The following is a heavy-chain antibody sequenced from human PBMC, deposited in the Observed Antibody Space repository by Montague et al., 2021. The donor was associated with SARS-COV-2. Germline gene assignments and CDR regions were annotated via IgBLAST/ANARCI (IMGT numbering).Heavy chain of an antibody. J-gene: IGHJ4*02. D-gene: IGHD6-19*01. CDR1: GESFSEYI. CDR2: INHRGLT. Sequence: SETLSLTCAVYGESFSEYIRNWIRQPPGKGLEWIGEINHRGLTKYNPSLNSRVTLSVDTSRNQFSLKLNSVAAADTAMYYCVRSVGRRGTLYSSGWSKYPFDFWGQGTLVTVSS. CDR3: VRSVGRRGTLYSSGWSKYPFDF. V-gene: IGHV4-34*01.